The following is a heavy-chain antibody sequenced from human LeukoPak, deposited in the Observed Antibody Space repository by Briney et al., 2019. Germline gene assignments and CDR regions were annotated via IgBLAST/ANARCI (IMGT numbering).Heavy chain of an antibody. Sequence: GESLKISCKGSGYSFTSYWIGWVRQMPGKGLEWMGIIYPGDSDTRYSPSFQGQVTISADKSISTAYLQWSSLKASDTAMYYCARQTSLYYPMVGFDYWGQGTLVTVSS. V-gene: IGHV5-51*01. CDR3: ARQTSLYYPMVGFDY. CDR1: GYSFTSYW. J-gene: IGHJ4*02. CDR2: IYPGDSDT. D-gene: IGHD3-10*01.